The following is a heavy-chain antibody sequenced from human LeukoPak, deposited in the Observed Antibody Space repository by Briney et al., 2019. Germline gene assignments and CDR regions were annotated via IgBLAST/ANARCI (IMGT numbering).Heavy chain of an antibody. CDR2: IYPGDSDT. J-gene: IGHJ3*02. D-gene: IGHD2-2*01. CDR3: ARVVRYCSSTSCSSGRAFDI. V-gene: IGHV5-51*01. Sequence: ESLTISCKGSGYSFTSYWIGWVRQMPGKGLESMGIIYPGDSDTRYSPSFQGQVTISADKSISTAYLQWSSLKASDTAMYYCARVVRYCSSTSCSSGRAFDIWGQGTMVTVSS. CDR1: GYSFTSYW.